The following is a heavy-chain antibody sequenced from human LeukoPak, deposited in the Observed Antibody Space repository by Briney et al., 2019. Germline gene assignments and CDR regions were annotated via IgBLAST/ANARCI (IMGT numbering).Heavy chain of an antibody. D-gene: IGHD2-15*01. CDR1: GFTFSSYG. CDR2: IWYDGSNK. J-gene: IGHJ3*02. CDR3: ARELKGGLGAFDI. Sequence: GGSLRLSCAASGFTFSSYGMHWVRQAPGKGLEWVAVIWYDGSNKYYADPVKGRFTISRDNSKNTLYLQMNSLRAEDTAVYYCARELKGGLGAFDIWGQGTMVTVSS. V-gene: IGHV3-33*01.